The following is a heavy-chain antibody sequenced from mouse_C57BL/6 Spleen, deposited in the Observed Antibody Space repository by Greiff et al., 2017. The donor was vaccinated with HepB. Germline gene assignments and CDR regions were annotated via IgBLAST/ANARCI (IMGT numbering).Heavy chain of an antibody. D-gene: IGHD2-2*01. CDR1: GYTFTSYT. Sequence: QVQLQQSGAELARPGASVKMSCKASGYTFTSYTMHWVKQRPGQGLEWIGYTNPSSGYTKYNQKFKDKATLTADKSSSTAYMQLSSLTSEDSAVYYCARYGYDGDFDYWGQGTTLTVSS. CDR2: TNPSSGYT. V-gene: IGHV1-4*01. CDR3: ARYGYDGDFDY. J-gene: IGHJ2*01.